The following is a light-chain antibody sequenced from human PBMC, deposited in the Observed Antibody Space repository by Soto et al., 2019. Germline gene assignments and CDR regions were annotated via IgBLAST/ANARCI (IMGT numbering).Light chain of an antibody. CDR3: SSYTSSGALYV. CDR2: DVS. J-gene: IGLJ1*01. V-gene: IGLV2-14*01. Sequence: QSVLTQPASVSGSPGQSITISCTGTSSDFDGYNYVSWYQQHPGKAPKLMIYDVSYRPSGVSNRFSGSKSGNTASLTISGFQAEDEADYYCSSYTSSGALYVFGTGTKVTVL. CDR1: SSDFDGYNY.